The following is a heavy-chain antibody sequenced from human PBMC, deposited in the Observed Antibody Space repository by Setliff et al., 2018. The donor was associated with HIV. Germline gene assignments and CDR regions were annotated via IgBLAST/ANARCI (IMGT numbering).Heavy chain of an antibody. CDR3: ARVGGIELWNQAYFDY. Sequence: SVKVSCKASGGTFKNFAINWVRQAPGQGLEWMGGIIPISGTAVYAQNFRGRVTVATDDSTNTAHMEISSLKSDDTAVYFCARVGGIELWNQAYFDYWGQGTLVTVLL. CDR1: GGTFKNFA. J-gene: IGHJ4*02. V-gene: IGHV1-69*05. D-gene: IGHD1-1*01. CDR2: IIPISGTA.